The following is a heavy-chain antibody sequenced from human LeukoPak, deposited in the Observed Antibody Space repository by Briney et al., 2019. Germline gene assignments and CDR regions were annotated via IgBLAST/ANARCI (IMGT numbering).Heavy chain of an antibody. CDR2: VYYSGNT. J-gene: IGHJ5*02. V-gene: IGHV4-39*07. D-gene: IGHD6-6*01. Sequence: SETLSLTCTVSGASISSSGSYWGWIRQPPGKGLEWIGSVYYSGNTYNPSLKSRVTISVDTSKNQLSLNLTSVTAADTAIYYCARVMAARREDLNWFDPWGQGTLVTVSP. CDR1: GASISSSGSY. CDR3: ARVMAARREDLNWFDP.